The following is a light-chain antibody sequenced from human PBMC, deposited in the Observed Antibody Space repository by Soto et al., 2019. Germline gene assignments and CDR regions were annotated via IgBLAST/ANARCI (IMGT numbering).Light chain of an antibody. CDR1: NLGTKS. J-gene: IGLJ2*01. CDR3: QVWDSDGDVVV. Sequence: SYELTQPPSVSVAPGQTASITCGGDNLGTKSVHWYQQNPGQAPVLVVYDDTERPAGIPDRFSGSNSGNTATLTITRVEAGHEADYYCQVWDSDGDVVVFGRGTKLTVL. CDR2: DDT. V-gene: IGLV3-21*02.